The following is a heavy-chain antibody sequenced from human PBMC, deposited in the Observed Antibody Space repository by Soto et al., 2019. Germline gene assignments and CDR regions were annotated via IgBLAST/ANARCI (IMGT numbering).Heavy chain of an antibody. CDR3: ARASTTVTTLDY. D-gene: IGHD4-17*01. J-gene: IGHJ4*02. CDR1: GGSISSGGYS. CDR2: IYHSGST. V-gene: IGHV4-30-2*01. Sequence: PSETLSLTCAVSGGSISSGGYSWSWIRQPPGKGLEWIEYIYHSGSTYYNPSLKSRVTISVDRSKNQFFLKLSSVTAADTAVYYCARASTTVTTLDYWGQGTLVTVSS.